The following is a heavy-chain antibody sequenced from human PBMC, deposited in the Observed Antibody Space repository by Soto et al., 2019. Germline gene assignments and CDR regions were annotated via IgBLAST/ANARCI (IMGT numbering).Heavy chain of an antibody. V-gene: IGHV3-21*01. J-gene: IGHJ5*02. CDR2: ITNTGGDT. D-gene: IGHD2-15*01. CDR1: EFTFSSYA. Sequence: GGSLRLSCAASEFTFSSYAMNWVRQAPGKGLEWVSTITNTGGDTLYADSVKGRFTISRDNARRSLSLQMNSLTVDDTAIYYCVRGGGGGLFDPWGQGSMVTVSS. CDR3: VRGGGGGLFDP.